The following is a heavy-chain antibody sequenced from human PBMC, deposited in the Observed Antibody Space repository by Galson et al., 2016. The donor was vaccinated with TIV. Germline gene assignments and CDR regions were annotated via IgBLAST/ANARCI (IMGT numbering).Heavy chain of an antibody. J-gene: IGHJ4*02. D-gene: IGHD2/OR15-2a*01. CDR1: GFTFSAYA. V-gene: IGHV3-21*01. CDR2: SSSSGRFT. Sequence: SLRLSCAGFGFTFSAYAIHWVRQAPGKGLEWVSSSSSSGRFTYYAESLRGRITISRDRARRSLHPQMNSLRPEDTAVYFCARVKDDGEYSFGAFDYWGQGTMVTVSS. CDR3: ARVKDDGEYSFGAFDY.